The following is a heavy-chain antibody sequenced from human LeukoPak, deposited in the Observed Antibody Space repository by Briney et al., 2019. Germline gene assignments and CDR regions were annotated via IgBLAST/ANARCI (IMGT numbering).Heavy chain of an antibody. J-gene: IGHJ6*03. V-gene: IGHV4-34*01. CDR1: GGSFSGYY. CDR2: INHSGST. D-gene: IGHD6-6*01. Sequence: SETLSLTCAVYGGSFSGYYWSWIRQPPGKGLEWIGEINHSGSTNYNPSLKSRVTISVDTSKNQLSLKLSSVTAADTAVYYCARVVGSSSIRYYYMDVWGKGTTVTVSS. CDR3: ARVVGSSSIRYYYMDV.